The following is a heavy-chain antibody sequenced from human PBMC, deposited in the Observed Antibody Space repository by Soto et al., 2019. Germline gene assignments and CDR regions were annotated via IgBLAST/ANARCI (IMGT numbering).Heavy chain of an antibody. V-gene: IGHV4-31*03. CDR2: IYYSGST. CDR3: ARVGGSGSPFDY. Sequence: QVHLQESGPGLVKPSQTLSLTCTVSGGSISSGGYYWSWIRQHPGKGLEWIGYIYYSGSTYYNPSLKSRXXIXVXXSKNQFSLKLSSVTAADTAVYYCARVGGSGSPFDYWGQGTLVTVSS. J-gene: IGHJ4*02. CDR1: GGSISSGGYY. D-gene: IGHD3-10*01.